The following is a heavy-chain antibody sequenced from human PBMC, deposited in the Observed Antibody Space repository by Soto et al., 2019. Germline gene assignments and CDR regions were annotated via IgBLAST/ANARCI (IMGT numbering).Heavy chain of an antibody. CDR2: IYYSGST. CDR1: GGSISSYY. V-gene: IGHV4-59*01. Sequence: SETLSLTCTVSGGSISSYYWSWIRQPPGKGLEWIGYIYYSGSTNYNPSLKSRVTISVDTSKNQFSLKLSSVTAADTAVYYCARDHSGSASGFFDYWGKGNMVTVSS. D-gene: IGHD1-26*01. CDR3: ARDHSGSASGFFDY. J-gene: IGHJ4*02.